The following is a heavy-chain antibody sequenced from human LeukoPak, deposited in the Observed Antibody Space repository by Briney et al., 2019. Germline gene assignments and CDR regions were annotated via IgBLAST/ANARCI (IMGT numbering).Heavy chain of an antibody. J-gene: IGHJ4*02. CDR2: IWYDGSKK. CDR1: GFTFSSYA. D-gene: IGHD2-15*01. Sequence: GRSLRLSCAASGFTFSSYAMHWVRQAPGKGLEWVGVIWYDGSKKYYGDSVKGRFTISKDDSKNTLYLQMNSLRVEDTAIYYCTRDGGSGVDYWGQGTLVTVSS. CDR3: TRDGGSGVDY. V-gene: IGHV3-33*08.